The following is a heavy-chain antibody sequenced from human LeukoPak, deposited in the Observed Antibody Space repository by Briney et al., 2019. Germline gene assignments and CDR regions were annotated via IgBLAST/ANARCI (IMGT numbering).Heavy chain of an antibody. CDR3: ARPRHYYDSSGSGAFDI. D-gene: IGHD3-22*01. CDR1: GYSFTSYW. J-gene: IGHJ3*02. Sequence: GESLKISCKGSGYSFTSYWIGWVRQMPGKGLEWMGIIYPGDSDTRYGPSFQGQVTISADKSISTAYLQWSSLKASDTAMYYCARPRHYYDSSGSGAFDIWGQGTMVTVSS. CDR2: IYPGDSDT. V-gene: IGHV5-51*01.